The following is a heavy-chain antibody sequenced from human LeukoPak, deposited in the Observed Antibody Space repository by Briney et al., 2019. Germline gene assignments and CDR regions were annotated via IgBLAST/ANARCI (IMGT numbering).Heavy chain of an antibody. V-gene: IGHV3-30*18. J-gene: IGHJ6*02. CDR3: AKGAVGATTNFYYTMDV. D-gene: IGHD1-26*01. CDR2: ISHDGSRK. Sequence: GGSLRLSCAASGFTFSSYGMHWVRQAPGKGLEWVAVISHDGSRKQYADSVKGRFTISRDNSKNTLYLQMNSLRAEDTAVYYCAKGAVGATTNFYYTMDVWGQGTTVTVS. CDR1: GFTFSSYG.